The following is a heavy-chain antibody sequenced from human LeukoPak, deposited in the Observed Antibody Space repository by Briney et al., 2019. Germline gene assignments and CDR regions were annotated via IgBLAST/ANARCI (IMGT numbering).Heavy chain of an antibody. CDR2: INHSGST. V-gene: IGHV4-30-2*01. CDR1: GGSISSGGYY. D-gene: IGHD2-15*01. J-gene: IGHJ3*02. CDR3: ARLPSGGSCCDDAFDI. Sequence: SQTLSLTCAVSGGSISSGGYYWSWIRQPPGKGLEWIGEINHSGSTNYNPSLKSRVTISVDTSKNQFSLKLSSVTAADTAVYYCARLPSGGSCCDDAFDIWGQGTMVTVSS.